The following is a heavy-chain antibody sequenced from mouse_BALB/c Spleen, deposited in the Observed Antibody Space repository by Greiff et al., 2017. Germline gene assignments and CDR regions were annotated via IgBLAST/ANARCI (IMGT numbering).Heavy chain of an antibody. CDR2: IDTSDSYT. Sequence: QVQLKQPGAELVMPGASVKMSCKASGYTFTDYWMHWVKQRPGQGLEWIGAIDTSDSYTSYNQKFKGKATLTVDESSSTAYMQLSSLTSEDSAVYYCARGDDYDGAWFAYWGQGTLVTVSA. CDR3: ARGDDYDGAWFAY. J-gene: IGHJ3*01. D-gene: IGHD2-4*01. CDR1: GYTFTDYW. V-gene: IGHV1-69*01.